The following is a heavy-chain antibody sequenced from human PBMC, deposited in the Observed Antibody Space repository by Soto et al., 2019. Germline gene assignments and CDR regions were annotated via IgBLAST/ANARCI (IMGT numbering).Heavy chain of an antibody. V-gene: IGHV4-39*01. J-gene: IGHJ5*02. CDR2: IYYSGST. CDR1: GCSISSSSYY. Sequence: PSETLSLTCTVSGCSISSSSYYWGWIRQPPGKGLEWIGSIYYSGSTYYNPSLKSRVTISVDTSKNQFSLKLSSVTAADTAVYYCAGSSWSAGYNWFDPWGQGTLVTVSS. CDR3: AGSSWSAGYNWFDP. D-gene: IGHD6-13*01.